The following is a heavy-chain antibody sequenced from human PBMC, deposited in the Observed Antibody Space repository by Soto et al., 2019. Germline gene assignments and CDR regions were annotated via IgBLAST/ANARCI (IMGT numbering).Heavy chain of an antibody. CDR1: GFTFSSYT. CDR2: ISGSGGST. J-gene: IGHJ4*02. D-gene: IGHD3-10*01. Sequence: EVQLVDSGGGLVKPGGSLRLSCAASGFTFSSYTMNWVRQAPGKGLEWVSAISGSGGSTYYADSVKGRFTISRDNSKNTLYLQMNSLRAEDTAVYYCANWDYYGSGSHDYWGQGTLVTVSS. V-gene: IGHV3-23*04. CDR3: ANWDYYGSGSHDY.